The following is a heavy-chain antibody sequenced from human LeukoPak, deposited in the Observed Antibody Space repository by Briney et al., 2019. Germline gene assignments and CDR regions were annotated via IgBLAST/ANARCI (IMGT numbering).Heavy chain of an antibody. CDR3: AELGITMIGGV. V-gene: IGHV3-48*03. CDR1: GGTFSSYE. D-gene: IGHD3-10*02. CDR2: ISSSGSNI. Sequence: PGGSLRLSCAASGGTFSSYEMNWVRQAPGKGRVWVSYISSSGSNIYYADSVKGRFTISRVNAKNSLYLQMNSLRAEDTAVYYCAELGITMIGGVWGKGTTVTISS. J-gene: IGHJ6*03.